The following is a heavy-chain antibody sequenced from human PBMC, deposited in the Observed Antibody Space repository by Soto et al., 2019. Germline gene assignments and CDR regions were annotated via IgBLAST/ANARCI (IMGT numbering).Heavy chain of an antibody. J-gene: IGHJ4*02. V-gene: IGHV3-30*18. CDR1: GFTLSSYG. D-gene: IGHD1-26*01. CDR3: AKSTSGGSYSPFAY. Sequence: QVQLVESGGGVVQPGRSLRLSCAASGFTLSSYGMHWVRQAPGRGLEWVALISYDGSNQDYADSVKGRFTISRDNSKNTLYLQMNSLRAEDTAVYYCAKSTSGGSYSPFAYWGQGTLVTVSS. CDR2: ISYDGSNQ.